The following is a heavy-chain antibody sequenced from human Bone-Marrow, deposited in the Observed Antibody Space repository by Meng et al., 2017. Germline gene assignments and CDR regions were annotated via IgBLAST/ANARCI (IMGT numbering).Heavy chain of an antibody. V-gene: IGHV4-31*01. CDR1: GGSISSGGYY. D-gene: IGHD3-10*01. CDR3: ARANVNYGVVDP. Sequence: QVQLQEPGPGLVKPPPTLSLPCRVSGGSISSGGYYWSWIRQHPGKGLEWIGYIYYSGSTYYNPSLKSLVTISVDTSKNQFSLKLSSVTAADTAVYYCARANVNYGVVDPWGQGTLVTVSS. CDR2: IYYSGST. J-gene: IGHJ5*02.